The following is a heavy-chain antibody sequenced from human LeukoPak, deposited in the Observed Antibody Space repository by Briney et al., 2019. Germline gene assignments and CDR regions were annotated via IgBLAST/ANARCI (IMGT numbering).Heavy chain of an antibody. CDR1: GFTFSDYY. D-gene: IGHD4-17*01. CDR2: ISSSGSTI. J-gene: IGHJ4*02. Sequence: GGSLRLSCAASGFTFSDYYMNWIRQAPGKGLEWASYISSSGSTIYYADSVKGRFTISRENAKNSLYLQMNSLRAGDTAVYYCARGYAHPRDDYGDFFDYWGQGTLVTVSS. V-gene: IGHV3-11*04. CDR3: ARGYAHPRDDYGDFFDY.